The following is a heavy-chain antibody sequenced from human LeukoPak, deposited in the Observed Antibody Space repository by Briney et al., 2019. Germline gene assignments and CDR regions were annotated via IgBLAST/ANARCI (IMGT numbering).Heavy chain of an antibody. V-gene: IGHV5-51*01. CDR1: GYSFTSYW. J-gene: IGHJ4*02. D-gene: IGHD2-15*01. CDR2: IYPGDSDT. Sequence: GESLQISCKGSGYSFTSYWIGWVRQMPGKGLEWMGIIYPGDSDTRYSPSFQGQVTISADKSISTAYLQWSSLTASDTAMYYCARPGYCSGGSCYEQFDYWGQGTLVTVSS. CDR3: ARPGYCSGGSCYEQFDY.